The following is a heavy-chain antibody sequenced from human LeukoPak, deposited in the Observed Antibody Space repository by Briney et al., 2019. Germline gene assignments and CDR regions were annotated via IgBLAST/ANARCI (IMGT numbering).Heavy chain of an antibody. J-gene: IGHJ6*03. D-gene: IGHD6-19*01. CDR2: ISAYNGNT. Sequence: GASVKVSCKASGYTFTSYGISWVRQAPGQGLEWMGWISAYNGNTNYAQKLQGRVTMTTDTSTSTAYMELRSLRSDDTAVYYCARAAYSSGWMAPNYYYYMDVWGKGTTVTISS. V-gene: IGHV1-18*01. CDR1: GYTFTSYG. CDR3: ARAAYSSGWMAPNYYYYMDV.